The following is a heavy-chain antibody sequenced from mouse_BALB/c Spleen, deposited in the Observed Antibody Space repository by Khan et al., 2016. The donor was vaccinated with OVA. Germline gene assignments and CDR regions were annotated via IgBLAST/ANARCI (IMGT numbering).Heavy chain of an antibody. Sequence: EVKLQESGPELVKPGASVKIPCKASGYTFTDYNMDWVKQSHGKSLEWIGDINPNNGGTIYNQKFKGKATLTVDKSSYTAYMELRSLTSEDTAVYYCTRKEDRYDGDFDYWGQGTTLTVSS. J-gene: IGHJ2*01. CDR3: TRKEDRYDGDFDY. CDR1: GYTFTDYN. D-gene: IGHD2-14*01. CDR2: INPNNGGT. V-gene: IGHV1-18*01.